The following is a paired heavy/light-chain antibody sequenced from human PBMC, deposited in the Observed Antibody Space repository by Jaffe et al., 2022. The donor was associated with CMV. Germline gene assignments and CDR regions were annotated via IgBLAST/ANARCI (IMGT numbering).Heavy chain of an antibody. Sequence: QVQLVESGGGVVQPGRSLRLSCAASGFTFSSYGMHWVRQAPGKGLEWVAVISYDGSNKYYADSVKGRFTISRDNSKNTLYLQMNSLRAEDTAVYYCAKGAGFGYYYDSSGYLIGDYYGMDVWGQGTTVTVSS. V-gene: IGHV3-30*18. CDR2: ISYDGSNK. CDR1: GFTFSSYG. J-gene: IGHJ6*02. CDR3: AKGAGFGYYYDSSGYLIGDYYGMDV. D-gene: IGHD3-22*01.
Light chain of an antibody. J-gene: IGLJ1*01. V-gene: IGLV1-51*02. CDR1: SSNIGNNY. Sequence: QSVLTQPPSVSAAPGQKVTISCSGSSSNIGNNYVSWYQQLPGTAPKLLIYENNKRPSGIPDRFSGSKSGTSATLGITGLQTGDEADYYCGTWDSSLLYVFGTGTKVTVL. CDR3: GTWDSSLLYV. CDR2: ENN.